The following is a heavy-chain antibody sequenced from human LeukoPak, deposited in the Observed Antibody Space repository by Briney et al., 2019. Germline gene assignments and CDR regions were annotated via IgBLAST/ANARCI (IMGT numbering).Heavy chain of an antibody. V-gene: IGHV4-59*08. CDR3: AKHYMGSSYNHGLDC. Sequence: SETLSLTCTVSGGSISSYYWSWIRQPPGKGLEWIGYIFYTGSTNYNPSLKSRVTISVDTSKNQFSLKLSSVTAADTALYYCAKHYMGSSYNHGLDCWGQGTLVTVSS. CDR1: GGSISSYY. J-gene: IGHJ4*02. D-gene: IGHD3-10*01. CDR2: IFYTGST.